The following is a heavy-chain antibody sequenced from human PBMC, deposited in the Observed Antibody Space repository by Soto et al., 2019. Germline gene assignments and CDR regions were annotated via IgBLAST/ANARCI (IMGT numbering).Heavy chain of an antibody. CDR1: GFTFSSYA. D-gene: IGHD3-16*02. J-gene: IGHJ4*02. Sequence: GGSLRLSCAASGFTFSSYAMCWVRQAPGKGLEWVSAISGSGGSTYYADSVEGRFTISRDNSKNTLYLQMNSLRAEDTAVYYCAKDLSYDYIWGSYRLYFDYWGQGTLVTVSS. CDR2: ISGSGGST. CDR3: AKDLSYDYIWGSYRLYFDY. V-gene: IGHV3-23*01.